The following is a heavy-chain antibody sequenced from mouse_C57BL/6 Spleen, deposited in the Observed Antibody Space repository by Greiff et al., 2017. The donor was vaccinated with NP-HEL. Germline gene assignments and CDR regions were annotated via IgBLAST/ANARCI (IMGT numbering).Heavy chain of an antibody. Sequence: DVQLQESGPGLVKPSQSLSLTCSVTGYSITSGSYWNWIRQFPGNKLEWMGYISYDGSNNYNPSLKNRISITRDTSKNKFFLKLNSVTTEDTATYYCAREDDPAWFAYWGQGTLVTVSA. V-gene: IGHV3-6*01. J-gene: IGHJ3*01. CDR3: AREDDPAWFAY. CDR2: ISYDGSN. CDR1: GYSITSGSY.